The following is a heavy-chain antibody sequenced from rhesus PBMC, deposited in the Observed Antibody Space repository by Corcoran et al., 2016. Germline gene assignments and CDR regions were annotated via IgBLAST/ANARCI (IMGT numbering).Heavy chain of an antibody. CDR1: GFTFSSYE. D-gene: IGHD2-39*01. CDR3: TRDGPLTYH. Sequence: EVQLVESGGGLVKPGGSLRLSCVASGFTFSSYEMHWVRQAPGKGLEWVSVIRESGGTTYYADSVKGRFTISRDNAKNSLFLQMNSLRAEDTAVYYCTRDGPLTYHWGQGVLVTVSS. V-gene: IGHV3-100*02. J-gene: IGHJ4*01. CDR2: IRESGGTT.